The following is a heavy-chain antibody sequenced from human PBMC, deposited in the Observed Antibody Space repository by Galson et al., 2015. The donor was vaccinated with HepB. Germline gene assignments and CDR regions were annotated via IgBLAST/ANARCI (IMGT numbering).Heavy chain of an antibody. D-gene: IGHD3-22*01. V-gene: IGHV3-30*04. Sequence: LRLSCAASGFSFRSYTMHWVRQAPGKGLGWVALISFDGSGSYYGDSVKGRFTISRDNFKNTLYLQMNDLRPEDVAVYYCAKGSSGYIDSWGQGTLVTVSS. J-gene: IGHJ4*02. CDR3: AKGSSGYIDS. CDR1: GFSFRSYT. CDR2: ISFDGSGS.